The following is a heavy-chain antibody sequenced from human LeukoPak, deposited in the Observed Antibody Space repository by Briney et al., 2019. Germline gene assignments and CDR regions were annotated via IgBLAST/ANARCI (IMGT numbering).Heavy chain of an antibody. Sequence: ASVKVSCKASGYTFTSHYMHWVRLAPGQGLEWMGIINPSGGSTSYAQKFQGRVTMTRDMSTSTVYMELSSLRSEDTAVYYCARDLGDQWLVPSRWFDPWGQGTLVTVSS. CDR2: INPSGGST. CDR1: GYTFTSHY. V-gene: IGHV1-46*01. J-gene: IGHJ5*02. CDR3: ARDLGDQWLVPSRWFDP. D-gene: IGHD6-19*01.